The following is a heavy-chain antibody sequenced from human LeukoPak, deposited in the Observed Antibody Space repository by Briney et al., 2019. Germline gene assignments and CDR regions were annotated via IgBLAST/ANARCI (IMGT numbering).Heavy chain of an antibody. Sequence: PSGTLSLTCAVSGGPISTTDWWTWVRQPPGKGLEWIGEIYHGGSTHYNPSLKSRVTISVDKSKNQFSLKLSSVTAADTAVYYCARVHCDDTSCFYFDYWGQGTLVTVPS. CDR1: GGPISTTDW. CDR3: ARVHCDDTSCFYFDY. J-gene: IGHJ4*02. V-gene: IGHV4-4*02. D-gene: IGHD2-2*01. CDR2: IYHGGST.